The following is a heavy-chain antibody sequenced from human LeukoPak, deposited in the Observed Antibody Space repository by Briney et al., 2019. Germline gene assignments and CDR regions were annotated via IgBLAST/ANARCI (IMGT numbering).Heavy chain of an antibody. CDR2: IKQDGSEE. CDR3: GSDEVTY. J-gene: IGHJ4*02. CDR1: GFHLKSQR. V-gene: IGHV3-7*01. Sequence: GGSLRHSCAACGFHLKSQRMSWVRETRGRGLAWVTHIKQDGSEEYYVDSVTGRLTISRDNAKTSLYLQMNSLRADDTAVYYCGSDEVTYWGQGTLVTVSS.